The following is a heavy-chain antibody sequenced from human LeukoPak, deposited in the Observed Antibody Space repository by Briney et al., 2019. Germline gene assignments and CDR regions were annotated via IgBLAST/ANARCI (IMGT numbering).Heavy chain of an antibody. CDR1: GYTFTGYY. D-gene: IGHD3-3*01. Sequence: GGSVKVSCKASGYTFTGYYMHWVRQAPGQGLEWMGWINPNSGGTNYAQKFQGRVTMTRDTSISTAYMELSRLRSDDTAVYYRARAYYDFWSGYLTNYYYYCYMDVWGKGTTVTVSS. CDR3: ARAYYDFWSGYLTNYYYYCYMDV. V-gene: IGHV1-2*02. J-gene: IGHJ6*03. CDR2: INPNSGGT.